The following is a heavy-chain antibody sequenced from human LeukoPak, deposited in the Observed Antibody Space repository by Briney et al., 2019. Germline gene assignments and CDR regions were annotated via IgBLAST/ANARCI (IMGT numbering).Heavy chain of an antibody. CDR2: IDQGGSVR. D-gene: IGHD6-13*01. CDR1: GFSFGSFA. CDR3: ARDPESSSFDL. Sequence: GGSLRLSCAASGFSFGSFAMSWVRQTPEKGLEFVANIDQGGSVRNYMDSLKGRCTISRDNAKKSLYLEINSLRADDTAVYYCARDPESSSFDLWGRGALVTVSS. V-gene: IGHV3-7*01. J-gene: IGHJ4*02.